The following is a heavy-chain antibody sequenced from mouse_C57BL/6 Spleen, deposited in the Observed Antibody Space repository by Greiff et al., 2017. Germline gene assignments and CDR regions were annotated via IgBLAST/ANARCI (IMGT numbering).Heavy chain of an antibody. D-gene: IGHD2-2*01. CDR3: ARGESTMVTTGFAY. CDR1: GYTFTSYW. V-gene: IGHV1-55*01. J-gene: IGHJ3*01. Sequence: VQLQQPGAELVKPGASVKMSCKASGYTFTSYWITWVKQRPGQGLEWIGDIYPGSGSTNYNEKFKSKATLTIDTSSSTAYMQLSSLTSEDSAVYYCARGESTMVTTGFAYWGQGTLVTVSA. CDR2: IYPGSGST.